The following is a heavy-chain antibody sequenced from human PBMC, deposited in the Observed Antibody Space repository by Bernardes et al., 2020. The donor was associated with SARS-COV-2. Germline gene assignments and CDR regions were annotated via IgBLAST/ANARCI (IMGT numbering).Heavy chain of an antibody. CDR2: IGQDGSDT. V-gene: IGHV3-7*03. CDR3: VRDEYIVVGPAAGVFAS. J-gene: IGHJ4*02. Sequence: GGSLRLSCAASGFSFGGHWMTWVRQLPGKGLEWVANIGQDGSDTRYLKSVEGRFTISRDNSKKTLYLQMDGLRAEDTALYFFVRDEYIVVGPAAGVFASWGRGTLVTVSS. D-gene: IGHD2-2*01. CDR1: GFSFGGHW.